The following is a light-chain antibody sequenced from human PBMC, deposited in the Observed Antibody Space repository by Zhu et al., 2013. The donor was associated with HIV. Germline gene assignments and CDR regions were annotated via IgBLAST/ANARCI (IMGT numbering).Light chain of an antibody. Sequence: QSALTQPRSVSGSPGQSVTISCTGTSSDVGGYNYVSWYQQHPGKAPKVMIYDVSKRPSGVPDRFSGSKSGNTASLTITGLQAEDEADLYCQSYDSSLSGVVFGGGTKLTV. J-gene: IGLJ2*01. CDR2: DVS. V-gene: IGLV2-11*01. CDR1: SSDVGGYNY. CDR3: QSYDSSLSGVV.